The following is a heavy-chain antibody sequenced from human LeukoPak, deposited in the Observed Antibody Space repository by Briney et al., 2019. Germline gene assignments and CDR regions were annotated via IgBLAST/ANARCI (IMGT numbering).Heavy chain of an antibody. D-gene: IGHD5-12*01. CDR3: VRGGYRGFDYEY. J-gene: IGHJ4*02. CDR1: GFTFSTYS. Sequence: GGSLRLSCAASGFTFSTYSMNWLRLAPGKGLGWVSSISPDSNYKYYVDSVEGRFTISRDNAKSSLYLQMNSLRAEDTAVYYCVRGGYRGFDYEYWGQGTLVTVSS. V-gene: IGHV3-21*01. CDR2: ISPDSNYK.